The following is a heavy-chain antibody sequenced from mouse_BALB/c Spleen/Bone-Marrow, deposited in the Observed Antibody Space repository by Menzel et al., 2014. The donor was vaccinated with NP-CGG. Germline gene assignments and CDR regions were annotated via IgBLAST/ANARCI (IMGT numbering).Heavy chain of an antibody. Sequence: VQLQQSRPELVKPGTSVKISCKTSGYTFTEYTIHWEKQSHGKSLEWIGGINPNNGVTAYNQKFRGKATLTVDKSSSTAYMELRSLTSEDSAVYYCARRQLGPAWFAYWGQGTLVTVSA. V-gene: IGHV1-18*01. CDR1: GYTFTEYT. D-gene: IGHD3-2*01. J-gene: IGHJ3*01. CDR2: INPNNGVT. CDR3: ARRQLGPAWFAY.